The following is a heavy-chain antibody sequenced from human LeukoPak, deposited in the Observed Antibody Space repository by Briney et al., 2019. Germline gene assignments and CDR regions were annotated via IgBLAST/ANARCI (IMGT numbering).Heavy chain of an antibody. D-gene: IGHD2-15*01. V-gene: IGHV3-20*04. CDR2: INWNGGST. Sequence: GGSLRLSCAASGFTFDDYGMSWVRQAPGKGLEWVSGINWNGGSTGYADSVKGRFTISRDNAKNSLYLQMNSLRAEDTAVYYCARDRETRIPNYYYYMDVWGKGTTVTVSS. CDR3: ARDRETRIPNYYYYMDV. J-gene: IGHJ6*03. CDR1: GFTFDDYG.